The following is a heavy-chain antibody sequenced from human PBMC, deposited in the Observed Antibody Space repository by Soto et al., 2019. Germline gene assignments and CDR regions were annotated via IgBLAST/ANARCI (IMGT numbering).Heavy chain of an antibody. Sequence: YASSCILKNQRKGLEWVSAISGSGGSTYYADSVKGRFTISRDNSKNTLYLQMNSLRAEDTAVYYCAKGVGATTSPAAFDIWGQGTMVPGSS. J-gene: IGHJ3*02. CDR3: AKGVGATTSPAAFDI. V-gene: IGHV3-23*01. D-gene: IGHD1-26*01. CDR1: YA. CDR2: ISGSGGST.